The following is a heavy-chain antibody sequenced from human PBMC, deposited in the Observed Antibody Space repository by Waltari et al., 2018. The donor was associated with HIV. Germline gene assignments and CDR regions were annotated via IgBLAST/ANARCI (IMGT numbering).Heavy chain of an antibody. D-gene: IGHD3-22*01. CDR3: VRAPYDSSSLDP. V-gene: IGHV3-74*01. CDR1: GFTFSSYW. Sequence: EVQLVESGGGLVQPGGSLRLSCATSGFTFSSYWMHWVRQAPGKGLVWVSRVNGDGSRTNYADSVKGRFTISRDNAKNTLYLQMDSLRAEDTAVYYCVRAPYDSSSLDPWGQGTLVTVSS. CDR2: VNGDGSRT. J-gene: IGHJ5*02.